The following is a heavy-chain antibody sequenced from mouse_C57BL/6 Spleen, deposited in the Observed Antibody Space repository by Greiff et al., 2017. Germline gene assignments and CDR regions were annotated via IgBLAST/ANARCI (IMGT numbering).Heavy chain of an antibody. J-gene: IGHJ2*01. D-gene: IGHD1-1*01. Sequence: QVQLKQPGAELVKPGASVKLSCKASGYTFTSYWMHWVKQRPGQGLEWIGMIHPNSGSTNYNEKFKSKATLTVDKSSSTAYMQLSSLTSEDSAVYYCAPADYYGSSHLDYGGQGTTLTVAS. CDR3: APADYYGSSHLDY. CDR1: GYTFTSYW. V-gene: IGHV1-64*01. CDR2: IHPNSGST.